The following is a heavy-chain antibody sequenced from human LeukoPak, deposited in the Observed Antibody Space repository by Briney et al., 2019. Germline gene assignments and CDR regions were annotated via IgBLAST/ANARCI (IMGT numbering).Heavy chain of an antibody. Sequence: GGSLRLSXAASGFTFSSYGMHWVRQAPGKGLEWVAFIRYDGSNKYYADSVKGRFTISRDNSKNTLYLQMNSLRAEDTAVYYCAKDRVVSREPTAFDIWGQGNNGHRLF. D-gene: IGHD1-14*01. J-gene: IGHJ3*02. V-gene: IGHV3-30*02. CDR1: GFTFSSYG. CDR3: AKDRVVSREPTAFDI. CDR2: IRYDGSNK.